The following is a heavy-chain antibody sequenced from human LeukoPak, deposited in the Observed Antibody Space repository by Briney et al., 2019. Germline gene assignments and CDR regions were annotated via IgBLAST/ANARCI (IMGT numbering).Heavy chain of an antibody. Sequence: GGSLRLSCAASGFTFSTYAMTWVRQAPGKGLEWASAISGTGGSTYYTDSVNGRFTISRDNSKNTLYLQMQSLRAEDTAVYYCAKDRGYWGQGTLVTVSS. CDR2: ISGTGGST. V-gene: IGHV3-23*01. J-gene: IGHJ4*02. CDR1: GFTFSTYA. CDR3: AKDRGY.